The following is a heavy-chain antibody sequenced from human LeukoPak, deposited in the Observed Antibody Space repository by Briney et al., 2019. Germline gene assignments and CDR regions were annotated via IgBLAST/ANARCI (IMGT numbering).Heavy chain of an antibody. D-gene: IGHD5-12*01. CDR2: ISGYNGNT. CDR3: ARVGSGYDFDY. CDR1: GYTFSSYG. Sequence: VSVKVSCKASGYTFSSYGISWVRQAPGQGLEWMGWISGYNGNTNYAQKVQGRVTMTTDTSTSTAYMELRSLTSDDTAVYYCARVGSGYDFDYWGPGTLVTVSS. J-gene: IGHJ4*02. V-gene: IGHV1-18*01.